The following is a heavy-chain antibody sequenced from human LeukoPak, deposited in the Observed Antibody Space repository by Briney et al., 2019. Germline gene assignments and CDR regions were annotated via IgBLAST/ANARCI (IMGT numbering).Heavy chain of an antibody. CDR2: IIPIFGTA. CDR1: GGTFSSYA. Sequence: SVKVSCKASGGTFSSYAISWVRQAPGQGLEWMGGIIPIFGTANYAQKFQGRVTITADESTSTAYMELGSLRSEDTAVYYCVRDGSYYDSSGYYYLYWGQGTLVTVSS. V-gene: IGHV1-69*13. CDR3: VRDGSYYDSSGYYYLY. D-gene: IGHD3-22*01. J-gene: IGHJ4*02.